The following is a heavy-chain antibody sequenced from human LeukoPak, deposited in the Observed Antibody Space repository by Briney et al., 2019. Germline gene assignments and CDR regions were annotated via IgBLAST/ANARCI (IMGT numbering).Heavy chain of an antibody. D-gene: IGHD6-19*01. V-gene: IGHV1-3*04. Sequence: GASVKVSCKASGYTFTSHAIHWVRQAPGQRLEWMGWINTGNSNTKYSQKFQGRLNITRDVSASTVYLDLSGLKSEDTAVYYCGRDRNTTEVAGRGILDFWGQGALVTVSS. CDR2: INTGNSNT. CDR1: GYTFTSHA. CDR3: GRDRNTTEVAGRGILDF. J-gene: IGHJ4*02.